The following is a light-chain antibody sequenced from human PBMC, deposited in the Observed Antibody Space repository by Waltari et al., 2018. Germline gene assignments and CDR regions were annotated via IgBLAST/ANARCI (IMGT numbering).Light chain of an antibody. Sequence: SIILTQPPSLSVAPGQTARIACGGNNIGTYRGHWYQQKPAQAPILVIYDDNDRPSGIPERFSGSTSGNTATLTIRRVDPGDEAAYYCQVWDNFIDHPVFGGGTKLTVL. CDR1: NIGTYR. CDR3: QVWDNFIDHPV. J-gene: IGLJ2*01. V-gene: IGLV3-21*02. CDR2: DDN.